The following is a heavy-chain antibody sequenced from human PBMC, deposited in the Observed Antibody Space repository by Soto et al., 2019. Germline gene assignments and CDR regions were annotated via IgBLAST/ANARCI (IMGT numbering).Heavy chain of an antibody. Sequence: GGSLRLSCAASGFTFRDSAIHWVRQASGKGLEWVGRIRSKANSYATAYAASVKGRFTISRDDSKNTAYLQMNSLKTEDTAVYYCTRQPAMVANDYWGQGTLVTVSS. D-gene: IGHD2-15*01. CDR1: GFTFRDSA. CDR2: IRSKANSYAT. CDR3: TRQPAMVANDY. J-gene: IGHJ4*02. V-gene: IGHV3-73*01.